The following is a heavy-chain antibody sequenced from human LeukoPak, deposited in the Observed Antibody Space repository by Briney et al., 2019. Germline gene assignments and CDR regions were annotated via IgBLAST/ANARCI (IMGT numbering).Heavy chain of an antibody. CDR3: ARDCYYGSGSYCY. J-gene: IGHJ4*02. D-gene: IGHD3-10*01. CDR2: VNYWGNT. V-gene: IGHV4-34*01. CDR1: GGSLRDHF. Sequence: SESLSLTCVGDGGSLRDHFWSWIRQPPAKTLEWIGEVNYWGNTNYSPSLKSRVTVSIDTSTKQISLRLNSVSAADTAVYYCARDCYYGSGSYCYWGQGTLVSVSS.